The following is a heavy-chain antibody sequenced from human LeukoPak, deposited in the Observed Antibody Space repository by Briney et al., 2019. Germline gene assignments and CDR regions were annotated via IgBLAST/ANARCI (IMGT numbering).Heavy chain of an antibody. CDR3: ASLSTGRDGYID. Sequence: PGGSLRLSCAASGFTFSSYSMNWVRQAPGQGLEWVSSISSSSSYIYYADSVKGRFTISRDNAKNSLYLQMNSLRAEDTAVYYCASLSTGRDGYIDWGQGTLVTVSS. J-gene: IGHJ4*02. CDR1: GFTFSSYS. V-gene: IGHV3-21*01. CDR2: ISSSSSYI. D-gene: IGHD5-24*01.